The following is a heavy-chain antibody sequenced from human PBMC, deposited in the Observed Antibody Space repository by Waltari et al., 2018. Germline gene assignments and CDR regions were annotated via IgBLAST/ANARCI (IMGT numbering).Heavy chain of an antibody. D-gene: IGHD6-13*01. V-gene: IGHV1-69*01. Sequence: QVQLVQSGAEVKKPGSSVKVSCKASGGTFSSYAISWVRQAPGQGLEWRGGISPIFGTANYAQKFQGRVTITADESTSTAYMELSSLRSEDTAVYYCARGVYSSSWYDWFDPWGQGTLVTVSS. J-gene: IGHJ5*02. CDR2: ISPIFGTA. CDR3: ARGVYSSSWYDWFDP. CDR1: GGTFSSYA.